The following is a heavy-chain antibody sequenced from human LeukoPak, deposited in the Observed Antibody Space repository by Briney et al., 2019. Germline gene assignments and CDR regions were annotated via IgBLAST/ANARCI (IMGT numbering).Heavy chain of an antibody. Sequence: SETLSLTCTVSGGSISSSSYYWGWIRQPPGKGLEWIGSIYYSGSTYYNPSLKSRVTISVDTSKNQFSLKLSSVTAADTAVYYCARDAPWFGTGFDYWGQGTLVTVSS. V-gene: IGHV4-39*07. D-gene: IGHD3-10*01. CDR1: GGSISSSSYY. CDR3: ARDAPWFGTGFDY. CDR2: IYYSGST. J-gene: IGHJ4*02.